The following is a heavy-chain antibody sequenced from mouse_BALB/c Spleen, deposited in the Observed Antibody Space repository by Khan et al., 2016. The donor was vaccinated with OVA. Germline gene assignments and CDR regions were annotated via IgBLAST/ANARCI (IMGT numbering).Heavy chain of an antibody. V-gene: IGHV1S45*01. CDR3: ARAWALRGSAGFAY. CDR2: INPYNDYT. D-gene: IGHD2-4*01. J-gene: IGHJ3*01. CDR1: GYTFSNHH. Sequence: EVQLQESGAELVRPGASVKISCKAFGYTFSNHHINWVKQRPGQGLDWIGYINPYNDYTNYNQKFKGKATLTVDKSSSTAYMELSRLTSEDSAVXYGARAWALRGSAGFAYWGQGTLVTVSA.